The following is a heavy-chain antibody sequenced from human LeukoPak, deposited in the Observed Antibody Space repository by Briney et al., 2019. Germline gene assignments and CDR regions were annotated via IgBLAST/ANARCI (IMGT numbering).Heavy chain of an antibody. CDR2: IYYSGSN. J-gene: IGHJ4*02. CDR3: ARSGGYSSSWSL. CDR1: GGSISTYY. V-gene: IGHV4-59*01. Sequence: AETLSLTCTVSGGSISTYYWNWIRQPPGKGLEWVGDIYYSGSNNYNPSLKSRVTISVDTSKNQFSLKLSSVTAADTAVYYCARSGGYSSSWSLWGQGTLVTVSS. D-gene: IGHD6-13*01.